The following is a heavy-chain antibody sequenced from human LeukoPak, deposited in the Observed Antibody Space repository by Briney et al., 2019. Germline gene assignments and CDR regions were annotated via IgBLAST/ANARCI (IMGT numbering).Heavy chain of an antibody. V-gene: IGHV3-23*01. J-gene: IGHJ4*02. Sequence: GGSLRLSCAASGFTFSSYAMSWVRQAPGKGVEWVSAISGSGGSTYYADSVKGRFTISRDNSKNTLYLQMNSLRAEDTAVYYCATRKVGATALDYWGQGTLVTVSS. CDR1: GFTFSSYA. D-gene: IGHD1-26*01. CDR2: ISGSGGST. CDR3: ATRKVGATALDY.